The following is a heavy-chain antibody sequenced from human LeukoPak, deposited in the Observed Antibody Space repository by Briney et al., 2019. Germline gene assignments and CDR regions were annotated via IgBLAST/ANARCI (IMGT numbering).Heavy chain of an antibody. Sequence: GGSLRLSCAASGFTFSSYWMHWVRQAPGKGLVRVARINTDGSIRTYADSVQGRFTISRDNAKNTVDLQMNSLRVEDSAVYYCVRDFEIVTTPAGITPGDDFDYWGQGVLVTVSA. D-gene: IGHD2/OR15-2a*01. CDR1: GFTFSSYW. CDR3: VRDFEIVTTPAGITPGDDFDY. V-gene: IGHV3-74*03. J-gene: IGHJ4*02. CDR2: INTDGSIR.